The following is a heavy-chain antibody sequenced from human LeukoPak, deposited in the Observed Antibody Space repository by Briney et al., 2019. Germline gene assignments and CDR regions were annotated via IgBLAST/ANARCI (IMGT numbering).Heavy chain of an antibody. CDR2: INHSGST. CDR3: ARDSSGYTS. D-gene: IGHD3-22*01. CDR1: GGSFSGYY. Sequence: SETLSLTCAVYGGSFSGYYWSWIRQPPGKGLEWIGEINHSGSTNYNPSLKSRVTISVDTSKNQFSLKLSSVTPADTAVYFCARDSSGYTSWGQGPLVTVSS. V-gene: IGHV4-34*01. J-gene: IGHJ5*02.